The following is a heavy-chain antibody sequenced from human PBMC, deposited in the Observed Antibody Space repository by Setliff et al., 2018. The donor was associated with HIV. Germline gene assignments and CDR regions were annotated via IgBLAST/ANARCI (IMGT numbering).Heavy chain of an antibody. J-gene: IGHJ6*02. Sequence: WASVKVSCKASAFTFNIYAIHWVRQAPGQGLEWMGWISGDTGDIKYSQRFEGRLTMTTETSTNTAYMELRSLRSDDTAVYYCAIDGLSYNILPGSIAYFHSGMDVWGQGTTVTVSS. CDR1: AFTFNIYA. D-gene: IGHD3-9*01. V-gene: IGHV1-18*01. CDR3: AIDGLSYNILPGSIAYFHSGMDV. CDR2: ISGDTGDI.